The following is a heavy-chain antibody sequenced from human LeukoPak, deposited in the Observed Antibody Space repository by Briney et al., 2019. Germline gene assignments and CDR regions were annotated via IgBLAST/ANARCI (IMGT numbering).Heavy chain of an antibody. CDR2: ISGSGGSA. D-gene: IGHD4-17*01. CDR3: AKDRHYGDNR. CDR1: GFTFSSYA. V-gene: IGHV3-23*01. J-gene: IGHJ4*02. Sequence: GGSLRPSCAASGFTFSSYAMSWVRQAPGKGLEWVSAISGSGGSAYYADSVKGRFTISRDNSKNTLYLQMNSLRAEDTAVYYCAKDRHYGDNRRGQGTLVTVSS.